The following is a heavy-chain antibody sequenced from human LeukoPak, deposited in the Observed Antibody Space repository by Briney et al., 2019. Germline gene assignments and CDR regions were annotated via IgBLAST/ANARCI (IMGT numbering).Heavy chain of an antibody. CDR3: AKKMGDGRFDY. CDR2: IWYDGSNK. Sequence: GGSLRLSCAASGFTFSSYGMHWVRQAPGKGLEWVAVIWYDGSNKYYADSVKGRFTISRDNSKNTLYLQMNSLRAEDTAVYYCAKKMGDGRFDYWGQGTLVTVSS. J-gene: IGHJ4*02. D-gene: IGHD3-16*01. V-gene: IGHV3-33*06. CDR1: GFTFSSYG.